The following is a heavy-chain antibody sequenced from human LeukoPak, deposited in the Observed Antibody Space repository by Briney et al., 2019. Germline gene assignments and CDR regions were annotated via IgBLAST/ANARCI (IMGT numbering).Heavy chain of an antibody. Sequence: ASVKPSCKVSGHTLTELSMHWVRHAPGKGLEWMGGFDPEDGETIYAQKCQSRVTMTEDTSTDTAYMELSRLRSEDTALYYCGTRTGGGEGGYYFFDYWGQGTLVTVSS. D-gene: IGHD3-22*01. CDR3: GTRTGGGEGGYYFFDY. J-gene: IGHJ4*02. CDR2: FDPEDGET. V-gene: IGHV1-24*01. CDR1: GHTLTELS.